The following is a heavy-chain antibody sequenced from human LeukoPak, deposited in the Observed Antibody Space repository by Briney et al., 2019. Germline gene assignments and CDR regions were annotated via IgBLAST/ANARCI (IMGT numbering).Heavy chain of an antibody. J-gene: IGHJ4*02. Sequence: HPGGSLRLSCAASGFTVSSNYMSWVRQAPGKGLEWVSVIYSGGSTYYADSVKGRFTISRDNSKNTLYLQMNSLRAEDTAVYYCARDPSIAAPNFDYWGQGTLVTVSS. CDR2: IYSGGST. V-gene: IGHV3-53*01. CDR3: ARDPSIAAPNFDY. D-gene: IGHD6-6*01. CDR1: GFTVSSNY.